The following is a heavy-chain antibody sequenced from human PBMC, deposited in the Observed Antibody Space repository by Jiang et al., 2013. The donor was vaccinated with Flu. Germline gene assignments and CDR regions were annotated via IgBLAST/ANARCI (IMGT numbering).Heavy chain of an antibody. CDR1: GYRFPNYR. V-gene: IGHV5-51*01. CDR3: ARHSEDCTTINCHNWLDP. Sequence: ISCQGSGYRFPNYRIGWVRQMPGQGLEWMGSIFPTDSDTKYSPSFQGQVTISVDKSIGTAYLQWSSLKASDTAMYYCARHSEDCTTINCHNWLDPWGQGTLVTVSS. CDR2: IFPTDSDT. D-gene: IGHD2-8*01. J-gene: IGHJ5*02.